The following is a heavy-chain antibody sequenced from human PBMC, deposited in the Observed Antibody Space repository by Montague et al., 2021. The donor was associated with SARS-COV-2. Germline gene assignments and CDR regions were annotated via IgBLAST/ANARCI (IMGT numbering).Heavy chain of an antibody. CDR3: ARDRYSGYVLDAFDI. CDR1: GGSISSGGYY. Sequence: TLSLTCTVSGGSISSGGYYWSWIRHHPGKGLEWSGYIYYSGSTYYNPSLKSRVTISVDTSKNQFSLKLSSVTAADTAVYYCARDRYSGYVLDAFDIWGQGTMVTVSS. CDR2: IYYSGST. D-gene: IGHD5-12*01. V-gene: IGHV4-31*03. J-gene: IGHJ3*02.